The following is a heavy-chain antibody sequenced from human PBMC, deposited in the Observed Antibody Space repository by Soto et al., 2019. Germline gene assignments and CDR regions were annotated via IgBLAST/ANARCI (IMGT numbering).Heavy chain of an antibody. V-gene: IGHV3-30*03. CDR2: ISYDGSNK. J-gene: IGHJ6*02. CDR1: GFTFSSYG. D-gene: IGHD6-19*01. Sequence: PGGSLRLSCAASGFTFSSYGMHWVRQAPGKGLEWVAVISYDGSNKYYADSVKGRFTISRDNSKNTLYLQMNSLRAEDTAVYYCARDLSSGWSPYYYYGMDVWGQGTTVTVSS. CDR3: ARDLSSGWSPYYYYGMDV.